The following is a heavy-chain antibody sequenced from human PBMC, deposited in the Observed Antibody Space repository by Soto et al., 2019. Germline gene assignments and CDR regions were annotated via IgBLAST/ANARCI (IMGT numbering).Heavy chain of an antibody. D-gene: IGHD3-10*01. CDR1: GFSLSTSGMC. CDR2: IDWDDDK. V-gene: IGHV2-70*01. J-gene: IGHJ4*02. CDR3: ARMRCGSGSYYHMAEYYFDY. Sequence: SGPTLVNPTQTLTLTCTFSGFSLSTSGMCVSWIRQPPGKALEWLALIDWDDDKYYSTSLKTRLTISKDTSKNQVVLTMTNMDPVDTATYYCARMRCGSGSYYHMAEYYFDYWGQGTLVTVSS.